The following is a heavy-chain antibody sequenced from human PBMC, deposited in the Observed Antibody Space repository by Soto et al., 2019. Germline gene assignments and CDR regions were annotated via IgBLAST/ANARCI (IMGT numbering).Heavy chain of an antibody. CDR1: GGTFSSYA. J-gene: IGHJ6*02. V-gene: IGHV1-69*06. D-gene: IGHD2-15*01. CDR2: IIPIFGTA. CDR3: ARYIVALVAAKADLYGMDF. Sequence: QVQLVQSGAEVKKPGSSVKVSCKASGGTFSSYAFSWVRQAPGQGLEWMGGIIPIFGTANYAQKFQGRVTITADKSTRTAYMELSSLSSEDKSVSYCARYIVALVAAKADLYGMDFWGQGTTVTVSS.